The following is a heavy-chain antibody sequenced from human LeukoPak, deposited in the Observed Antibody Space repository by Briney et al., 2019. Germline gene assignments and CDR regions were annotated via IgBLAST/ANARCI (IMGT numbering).Heavy chain of an antibody. Sequence: ASVKVSCKASGYTFTSYAMHWVRQAPGQRLEWMGWINAGNGNTKYSQKFQGRVTITRDTSASTAYMELSSLRSEDTAVYYCARAHLGYCTNGVCYSTPAPPFDYWGQGTLVTVSS. CDR2: INAGNGNT. CDR3: ARAHLGYCTNGVCYSTPAPPFDY. V-gene: IGHV1-3*01. J-gene: IGHJ4*02. CDR1: GYTFTSYA. D-gene: IGHD2-8*01.